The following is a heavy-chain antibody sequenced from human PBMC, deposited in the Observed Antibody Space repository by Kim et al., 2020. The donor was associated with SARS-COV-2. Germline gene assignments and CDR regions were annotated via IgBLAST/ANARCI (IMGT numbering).Heavy chain of an antibody. Sequence: GGSLRLSCAASGFTFSSYSMNWVRQAPGKGLEWVSYISSSSSTIYYADSVKGRFTISRDNAKNSLYLQMNSLRDEDTAVYYCARDLVVPAARVIYYYYGMDVWGQGTTVTVSS. CDR2: ISSSSSTI. CDR3: ARDLVVPAARVIYYYYGMDV. J-gene: IGHJ6*02. V-gene: IGHV3-48*02. D-gene: IGHD2-2*01. CDR1: GFTFSSYS.